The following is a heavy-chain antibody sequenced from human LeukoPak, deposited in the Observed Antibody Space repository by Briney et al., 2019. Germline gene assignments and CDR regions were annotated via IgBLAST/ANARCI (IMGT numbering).Heavy chain of an antibody. Sequence: SQTLSLTCTVSGGSISSGSYYWSWIRQPAGKGLEWIGRIYTSGSTNYNPSLKSRVTISVDTSKNQFSLKLRSVTAADTAVYYCARLWFGELVTDSWGQGTLVTVSS. D-gene: IGHD3-10*01. J-gene: IGHJ4*02. CDR1: GGSISSGSYY. V-gene: IGHV4-61*02. CDR2: IYTSGST. CDR3: ARLWFGELVTDS.